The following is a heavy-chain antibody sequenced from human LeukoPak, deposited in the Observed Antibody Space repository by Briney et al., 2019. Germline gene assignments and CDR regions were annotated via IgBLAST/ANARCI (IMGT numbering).Heavy chain of an antibody. V-gene: IGHV3-30*04. J-gene: IGHJ4*02. CDR1: GFTFSSYA. CDR2: ISYDGSNK. Sequence: GGSLRLSCAASGFTFSSYAMHWVRQAPGKGLEWVAVISYDGSNKYYADSVKGRFTISRDNSKNTLYLQMNSLRAEDTAVYYCARDSGGYSGYHDYWGQGTLVTVSS. CDR3: ARDSGGYSGYHDY. D-gene: IGHD5-12*01.